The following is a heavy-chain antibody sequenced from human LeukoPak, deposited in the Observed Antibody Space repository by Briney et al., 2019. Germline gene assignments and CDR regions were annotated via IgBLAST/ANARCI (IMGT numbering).Heavy chain of an antibody. CDR2: IYYSGGT. V-gene: IGHV4-39*01. CDR3: ARHDYGDYGTFDI. J-gene: IGHJ3*02. D-gene: IGHD4-17*01. Sequence: SEALSLTCTVSGGSISSSGYYWGWIRQSPGKGLERIGSIYYSGGTYSNPSLKSRVTISVDTSKNQFSLKLTTVTAADTAVYYCARHDYGDYGTFDIWGQGTMVTVSS. CDR1: GGSISSSGYY.